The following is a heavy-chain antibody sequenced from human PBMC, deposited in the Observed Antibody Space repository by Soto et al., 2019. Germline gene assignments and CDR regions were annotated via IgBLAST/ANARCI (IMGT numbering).Heavy chain of an antibody. J-gene: IGHJ5*02. D-gene: IGHD3-22*01. CDR3: ARLGLDYYDSSGYPNWFDP. CDR1: GGSISSAAYY. V-gene: IGHV4-30-4*01. CDR2: IYYSGST. Sequence: KTSETLSLTCTVSGGSISSAAYYWSWIRQPPGKGLEWIGYIYYSGSTYYNPSLKSRVTISEDTSKNQFSLKLSSVTAADTAVYYCARLGLDYYDSSGYPNWFDPWGQGTLVTVSS.